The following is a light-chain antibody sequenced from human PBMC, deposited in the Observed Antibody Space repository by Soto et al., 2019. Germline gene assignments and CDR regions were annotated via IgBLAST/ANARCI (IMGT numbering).Light chain of an antibody. CDR3: SSYTSSSTLGV. Sequence: QSALTQPASVSGSPGQSITISCTGTSSDVGGYNYVSWYQQHPGKAPKLMIYEVSNRPSGVSNRFSGSKSGNTASLTISGLQAEYEAEYYCSSYTSSSTLGVFGGGTKLTVL. CDR2: EVS. CDR1: SSDVGGYNY. V-gene: IGLV2-14*01. J-gene: IGLJ2*01.